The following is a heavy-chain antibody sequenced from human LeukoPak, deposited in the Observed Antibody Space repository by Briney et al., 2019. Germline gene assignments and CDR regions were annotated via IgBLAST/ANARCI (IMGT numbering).Heavy chain of an antibody. CDR3: AKGGYLSSGFAHHDY. D-gene: IGHD6-19*01. Sequence: TGGSLRLSCAVSGFTFSSYAMSWVRQAPGKGLEWVAFIRYDGSNKYYADSVKGRFTISRDNSKNTLYLQMNSLRAEDTAVYYCAKGGYLSSGFAHHDYWGQGTLVTVSS. V-gene: IGHV3-30*02. CDR1: GFTFSSYA. CDR2: IRYDGSNK. J-gene: IGHJ4*02.